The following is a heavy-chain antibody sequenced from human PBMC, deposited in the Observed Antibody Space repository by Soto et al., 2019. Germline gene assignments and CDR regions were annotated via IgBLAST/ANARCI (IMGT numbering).Heavy chain of an antibody. J-gene: IGHJ4*02. CDR1: CGSFSGYY. CDR3: ARLPSRHLVDY. Sequence: SETLSLTCAVYCGSFSGYYWSWIRQPPGKGLEWIGEIGHSGGTVYNPSLESRVTISEDSSNNQFSLKLNSVTAADTAVYYCARLPSRHLVDYWGQGTLVNVSS. V-gene: IGHV4-34*01. D-gene: IGHD3-3*02. CDR2: IGHSGGT.